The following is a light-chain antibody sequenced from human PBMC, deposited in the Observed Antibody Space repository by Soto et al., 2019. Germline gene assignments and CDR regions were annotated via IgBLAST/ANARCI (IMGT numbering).Light chain of an antibody. Sequence: QSALTQPASVSGSPGQSITLSCTGTSSDVGGYNYVSWYQQHPGKAPKLMIYDVSNRPSGVSNRLSGSKSGNTASLTISGLQAEDEADYYCSSYTSSSTSYVFGTGTKVTVL. CDR2: DVS. CDR3: SSYTSSSTSYV. CDR1: SSDVGGYNY. V-gene: IGLV2-14*01. J-gene: IGLJ1*01.